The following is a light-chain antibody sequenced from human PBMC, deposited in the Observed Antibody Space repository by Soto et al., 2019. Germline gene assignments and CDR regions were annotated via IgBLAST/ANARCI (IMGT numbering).Light chain of an antibody. CDR3: QQYESSPTT. J-gene: IGKJ4*01. CDR2: AAS. V-gene: IGKV3-20*01. CDR1: QSVSSTY. Sequence: EIVLTQSTGTLSLSPGERATLSCRASQSVSSTYLAWYQQKPGQAPRLLIYAASRRATGIPDRFSGSGSGTDFTLTISRLEPEDFAVYYCQQYESSPTTFGGGTKVEIK.